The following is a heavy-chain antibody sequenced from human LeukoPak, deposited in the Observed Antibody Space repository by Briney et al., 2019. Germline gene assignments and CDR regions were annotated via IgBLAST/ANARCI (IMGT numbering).Heavy chain of an antibody. D-gene: IGHD1-7*01. CDR2: ISDSGANT. V-gene: IGHV3-23*01. J-gene: IGHJ4*02. CDR1: GFTFSTYA. Sequence: GGSLRLSCAASGFTFSTYAMSWVRQAPGKGLEWVSTISDSGANTYYPGSVRGRFTISRDNSKNTIYLQMDSLRAEDTAIYYCARDYWWNYDYWGQGTLVTVSS. CDR3: ARDYWWNYDY.